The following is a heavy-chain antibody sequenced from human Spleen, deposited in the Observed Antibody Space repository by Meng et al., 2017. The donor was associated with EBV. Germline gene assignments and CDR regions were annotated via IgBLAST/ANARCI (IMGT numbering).Heavy chain of an antibody. CDR2: ISRSGST. CDR1: GGSFTGYY. J-gene: IGHJ4*02. V-gene: IGHV4-34*01. Sequence: QVQLQQWGAVLFKPSTTLSLPCVVYGGSFTGYYWTWIRQPPGKGLEWIGEISRSGSTNYNPSLKSRVTISLDTSKNQFSLKLSSVTAADTAVYYCARRGGVDYWGQGTLVTVSS. CDR3: ARRGGVDY. D-gene: IGHD3-16*01.